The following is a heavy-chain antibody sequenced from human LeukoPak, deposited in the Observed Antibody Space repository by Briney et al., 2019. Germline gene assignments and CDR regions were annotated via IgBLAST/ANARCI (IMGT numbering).Heavy chain of an antibody. CDR1: GFTFSSYW. Sequence: PGGSLRLSCAASGFTFSSYWMTWVRQAPGKGLEWVANIKTDGSHTYYVDFVKGQFTISRDNAKNLLFLQLGSLRADDTGVYYCARASMGGRDYHLDSWGQGTLVTVSS. CDR2: IKTDGSHT. J-gene: IGHJ4*02. D-gene: IGHD4/OR15-4a*01. V-gene: IGHV3-7*01. CDR3: ARASMGGRDYHLDS.